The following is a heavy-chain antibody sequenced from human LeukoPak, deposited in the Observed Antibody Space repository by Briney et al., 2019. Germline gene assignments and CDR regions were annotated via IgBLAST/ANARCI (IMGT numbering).Heavy chain of an antibody. V-gene: IGHV3-48*01. CDR2: ISSSSNTI. CDR1: GFTFSSYS. D-gene: IGHD4-17*01. J-gene: IGHJ4*02. CDR3: ARDGGGGPINRYGDYYFDH. Sequence: PGGSLRLSCAASGFTFSSYSMNWVRQAPGKGLEWVSYISSSSNTIYYADSVKGRFTISRDNAKSSLYLQMHSLRAEDTAVYYCARDGGGGPINRYGDYYFDHWGQGTLVTVSS.